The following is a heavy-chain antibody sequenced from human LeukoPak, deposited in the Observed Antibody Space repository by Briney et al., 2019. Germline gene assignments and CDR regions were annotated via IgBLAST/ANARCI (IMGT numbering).Heavy chain of an antibody. V-gene: IGHV3-21*05. Sequence: GGSLRLSCAASGFTFSSYNMIWVRRAPGKGLEWVSYISSSSSYIYYADSVKGRFTISRDNAKNSLYLQMNSLRAEDTAVYYCASDLPYYYDSSGSFDYWGQGTLVTVSS. CDR1: GFTFSSYN. CDR3: ASDLPYYYDSSGSFDY. D-gene: IGHD3-22*01. CDR2: ISSSSSYI. J-gene: IGHJ4*02.